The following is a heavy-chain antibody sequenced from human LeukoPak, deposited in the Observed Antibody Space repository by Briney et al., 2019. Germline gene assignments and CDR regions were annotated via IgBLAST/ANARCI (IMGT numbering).Heavy chain of an antibody. J-gene: IGHJ4*02. CDR3: ARVPPQGIAAALYYFDY. CDR2: IIPIFGTA. Sequence: GSSVKVSCKASGGTFSSYAISWVRQAPGQGLEWMGGIIPIFGTANYAQKFQGRVTITADETTSTAYMELSSLRSEDTAVYYCARVPPQGIAAALYYFDYWGQGTLVTVSS. V-gene: IGHV1-69*01. D-gene: IGHD6-13*01. CDR1: GGTFSSYA.